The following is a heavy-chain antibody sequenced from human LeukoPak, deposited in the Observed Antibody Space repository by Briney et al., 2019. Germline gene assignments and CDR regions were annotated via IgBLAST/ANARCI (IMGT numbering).Heavy chain of an antibody. CDR3: ARDRSAAPADY. J-gene: IGHJ4*02. CDR2: IYHSGNS. CDR1: GGSISSSNW. D-gene: IGHD6-13*01. V-gene: IGHV4-4*02. Sequence: PSGTLSLTCAVSGGSISSSNWWSWVRQPPGKGLEWIGEIYHSGNSNYNPSLRSRVTISIDTSKNQFSLKLTSVTAADTAVYYCARDRSAAPADYWGQGTLVTVSS.